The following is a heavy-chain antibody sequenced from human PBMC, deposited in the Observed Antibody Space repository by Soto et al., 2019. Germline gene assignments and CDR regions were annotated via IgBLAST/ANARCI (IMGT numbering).Heavy chain of an antibody. Sequence: ETLSLTCAVYGGSFSGYYWSWIRQPPGKGLEWIGEINHSGSTNYNPSLKSRVTISVDTSKNQFSLKLSSVTAADTAVYYCEIPRGRDYYYYGMDVWGQGTTVTVSS. CDR1: GGSFSGYY. D-gene: IGHD3-10*01. CDR3: EIPRGRDYYYYGMDV. V-gene: IGHV4-34*01. CDR2: INHSGST. J-gene: IGHJ6*02.